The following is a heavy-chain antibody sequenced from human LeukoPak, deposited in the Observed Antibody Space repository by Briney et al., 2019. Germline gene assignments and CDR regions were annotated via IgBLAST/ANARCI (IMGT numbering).Heavy chain of an antibody. CDR3: ARVLDLYGDLNYFDY. CDR2: ISSSSSYI. D-gene: IGHD4-17*01. CDR1: GFTFSSYS. V-gene: IGHV3-21*01. Sequence: PGGSLRLSCAASGFTFSSYSMNWVRQAPGKGLEWVSSISSSSSYIYYADSVKGRFTISRDNAKNSLYLQMNSLRAEDTAVYYCARVLDLYGDLNYFDYWGQGTLVTVSS. J-gene: IGHJ4*02.